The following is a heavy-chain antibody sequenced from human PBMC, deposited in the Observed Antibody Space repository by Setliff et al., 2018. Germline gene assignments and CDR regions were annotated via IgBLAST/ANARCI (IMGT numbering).Heavy chain of an antibody. V-gene: IGHV4-39*07. J-gene: IGHJ4*02. D-gene: IGHD3-9*01. Sequence: SETLSLTCTVSGGSISSSSYYWGWIRQPPGKGLEWIGSIYYSGSTYYNPSLKSRVTISVDTSKNQFSLKLSSVTAADTAVYYCARGPSNYDLLTGCDCWGQGTLVTVSS. CDR2: IYYSGST. CDR1: GGSISSSSYY. CDR3: ARGPSNYDLLTGCDC.